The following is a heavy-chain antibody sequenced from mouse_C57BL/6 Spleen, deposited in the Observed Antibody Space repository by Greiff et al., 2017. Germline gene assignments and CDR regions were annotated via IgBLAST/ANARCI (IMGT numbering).Heavy chain of an antibody. CDR3: ARHGDYYGSSYGAMDY. J-gene: IGHJ4*01. D-gene: IGHD1-1*01. Sequence: EVKLMESGGGLVQPGGSLKLSCAASGFTFSDYYMYWVRQTPETRLEWVAYISNGGGSTYYPDTVKGRFTISRDNAKNTLYLQMSRLKSEDTAMYYCARHGDYYGSSYGAMDYWGQGTSVTVSS. CDR1: GFTFSDYY. V-gene: IGHV5-12*01. CDR2: ISNGGGST.